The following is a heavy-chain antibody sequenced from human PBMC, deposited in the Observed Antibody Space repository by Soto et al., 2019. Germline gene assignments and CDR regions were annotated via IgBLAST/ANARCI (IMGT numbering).Heavy chain of an antibody. D-gene: IGHD3-3*01. Sequence: SETLSLTLTVSVGAISDYYWSWVRQSPGKGLEWIGDIYYSGRTNYNPSLKSRVTISVDTSKSQFSLRLRSVTAADTAVYYCARGGHDFAFDYWAHGGLVTISS. CDR2: IYYSGRT. CDR1: VGAISDYY. CDR3: ARGGHDFAFDY. J-gene: IGHJ4*01. V-gene: IGHV4-59*01.